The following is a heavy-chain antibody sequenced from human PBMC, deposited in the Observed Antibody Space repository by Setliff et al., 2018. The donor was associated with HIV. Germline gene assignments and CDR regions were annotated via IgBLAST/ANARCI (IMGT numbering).Heavy chain of an antibody. V-gene: IGHV4-38-2*01. D-gene: IGHD2-2*01. CDR1: GYAISSGYY. CDR2: IYQSGTT. Sequence: SETLSLTCAVSGYAISSGYYWGWIRRPPGKGLEWIGSIYQSGTTYYNPALKSRVTISVDTSKNQFSLKLISVSAADTAVYYCAKLLPAADMAREIDSWGQGTLVTVS. J-gene: IGHJ4*02. CDR3: AKLLPAADMAREIDS.